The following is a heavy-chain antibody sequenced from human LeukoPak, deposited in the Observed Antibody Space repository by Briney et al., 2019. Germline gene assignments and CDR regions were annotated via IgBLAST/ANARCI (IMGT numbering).Heavy chain of an antibody. CDR2: ICCSGNTI. Sequence: PGGSLRLSCAVSGFTFSLYEMNWARQAPGKGLECVSYICCSGNTIYYAASVRGRFTYSRANAKNSLYIQMNGQRAEDTSVYYCSREEQQLADYWGQGTLVTVSS. V-gene: IGHV3-48*03. D-gene: IGHD6-13*01. J-gene: IGHJ4*02. CDR1: GFTFSLYE. CDR3: SREEQQLADY.